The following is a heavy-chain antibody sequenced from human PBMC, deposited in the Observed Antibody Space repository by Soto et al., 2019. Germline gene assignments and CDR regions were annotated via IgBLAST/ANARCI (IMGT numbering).Heavy chain of an antibody. J-gene: IGHJ4*02. Sequence: QVQLQESGPGLVKPSQTLSLTCTVSGDSIGTGGYYWDWIRQHPGKGPEWIGYIHYSGNTYYNPSLKSRLTISLDTSKNPFSLHLSSVTAADTAVYYCAANHDDISGRTPLLFDSWGQGTLVTVSS. D-gene: IGHD3-22*01. CDR3: AANHDDISGRTPLLFDS. CDR1: GDSIGTGGYY. CDR2: IHYSGNT. V-gene: IGHV4-31*03.